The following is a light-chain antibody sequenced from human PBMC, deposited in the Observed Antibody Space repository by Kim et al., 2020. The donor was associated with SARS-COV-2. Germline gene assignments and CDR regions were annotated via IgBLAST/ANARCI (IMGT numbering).Light chain of an antibody. CDR3: SSYTSSSTRV. CDR1: SSDGGGDNY. J-gene: IGLJ3*02. CDR2: EVS. Sequence: GQSIPIACPGSSSDGGGDNYVSWDQQHPGKAPKLMIYEVSNRPSGVSNRFSGSKSGNTASLTISGLQAEDEADYYCSSYTSSSTRVFGGGTQLTVL. V-gene: IGLV2-14*01.